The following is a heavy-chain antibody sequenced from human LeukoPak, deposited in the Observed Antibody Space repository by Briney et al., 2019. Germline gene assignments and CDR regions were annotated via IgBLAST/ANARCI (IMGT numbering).Heavy chain of an antibody. CDR2: INHSGIT. V-gene: IGHV4-34*01. J-gene: IGHJ5*02. Sequence: PSETLSLSCAVYGGSFSGYYWSWIHQPPGKGLEWIGEINHSGITNYNPSLKSRVTISVDTSKNQFSLKLSSVTAADTAVYYCARGRAAWGQGTLVTVSS. CDR3: ARGRAA. CDR1: GGSFSGYY.